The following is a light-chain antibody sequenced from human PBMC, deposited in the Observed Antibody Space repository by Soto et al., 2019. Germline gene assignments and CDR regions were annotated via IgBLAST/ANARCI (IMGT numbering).Light chain of an antibody. CDR2: EVS. CDR3: SSYAGSNNFDV. Sequence: QSALTQPPSASGAPGQSVTISCPGNSSEVGGYNYVSWYQQHPGKAPKLMIYEVSKRPSGVPDRFSGSKSGNTASLTVSGLQAEDEADYYCSSYAGSNNFDVFGTGTKVTVL. J-gene: IGLJ1*01. V-gene: IGLV2-8*01. CDR1: SSEVGGYNY.